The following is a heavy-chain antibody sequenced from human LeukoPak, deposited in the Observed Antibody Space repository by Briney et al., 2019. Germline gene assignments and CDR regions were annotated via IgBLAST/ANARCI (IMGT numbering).Heavy chain of an antibody. V-gene: IGHV3-48*02. J-gene: IGHJ5*02. CDR2: ISGSSSTI. Sequence: GGSLRLSCAASGFTFSSYSMNWVRQAPGKGLEWVSYISGSSSTIYYADSVKGRFTISRDNAMDSLYLQMNSLRDEDTAVYYCARLVTVTINWFDPWGQGTLVTVSS. D-gene: IGHD4-17*01. CDR3: ARLVTVTINWFDP. CDR1: GFTFSSYS.